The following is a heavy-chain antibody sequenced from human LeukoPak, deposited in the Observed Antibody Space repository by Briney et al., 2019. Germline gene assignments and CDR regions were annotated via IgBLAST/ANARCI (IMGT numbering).Heavy chain of an antibody. D-gene: IGHD3-3*01. J-gene: IGHJ4*02. CDR2: IWYDGSNK. CDR1: GFTFSSYG. V-gene: IGHV3-33*01. CDR3: ARDALSDGFLEWFFDY. Sequence: GGSLRLSCASSGFTFSSYGMHWVRQAPGKGLEWVAVIWYDGSNKYYADSVKGRFTISRDNSKNTLYLQMNSLRAGDTAVYYCARDALSDGFLEWFFDYWGQGTLVTVSS.